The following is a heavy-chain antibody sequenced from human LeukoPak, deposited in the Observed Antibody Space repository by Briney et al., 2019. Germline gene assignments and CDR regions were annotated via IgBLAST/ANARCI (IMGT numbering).Heavy chain of an antibody. D-gene: IGHD3-10*01. CDR1: GFTFSSYS. J-gene: IGHJ4*02. CDR2: ISSSSSTI. Sequence: GGSLRLSCAASGFTFSSYSMNWVRQAPGKGLEWVSYISSSSSTIYYADSVKGRCTISRDNAKNSLYLQMNSLRAEDTAVYYCARSYGSGSQTNDYWGQGTLVTVSS. V-gene: IGHV3-48*01. CDR3: ARSYGSGSQTNDY.